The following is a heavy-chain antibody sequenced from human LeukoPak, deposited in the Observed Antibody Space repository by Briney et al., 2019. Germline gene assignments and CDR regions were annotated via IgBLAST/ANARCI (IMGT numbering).Heavy chain of an antibody. CDR3: ARHISYQSHASLYYFDN. V-gene: IGHV5-51*01. CDR1: GDSFTTNW. D-gene: IGHD2-8*01. CDR2: IYPADSSI. J-gene: IGHJ4*02. Sequence: GESLKISCRVFGDSFTTNWIAWVRQMPGKGLEWMGMIYPADSSIISSPSFRGHVSLSTDKSINTAYLQWTSLNTSDTAIYYCARHISYQSHASLYYFDNWGQGTQVTVSS.